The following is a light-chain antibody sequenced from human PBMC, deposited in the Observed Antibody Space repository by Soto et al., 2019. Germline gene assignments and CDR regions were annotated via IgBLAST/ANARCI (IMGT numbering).Light chain of an antibody. Sequence: QSALTQPASVSGSPGQSITISCTGTSSDVGGYDYVSWYLQHPGEAPKLMIYGVTSRPSGVSNRFSGSKSGSTASLTSFGLQTEDEGDYHCSSYTGANTVIFGGGTKVTVL. CDR2: GVT. CDR1: SSDVGGYDY. V-gene: IGLV2-14*01. J-gene: IGLJ2*01. CDR3: SSYTGANTVI.